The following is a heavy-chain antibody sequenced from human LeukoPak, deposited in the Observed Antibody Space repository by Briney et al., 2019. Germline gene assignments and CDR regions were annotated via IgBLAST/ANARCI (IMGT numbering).Heavy chain of an antibody. CDR2: IYYSGST. CDR1: GGSISSSSYY. V-gene: IGHV4-61*01. D-gene: IGHD1-26*01. Sequence: SETLSLTCTVSGGSISSSSYYWSWIRQPPGKGLEWIGYIYYSGSTNYNPSLKSRVTISVDTSKNQFSLKLSSVTAADTAVYYCARDAVGATLYYYYGMDVWGQGTTVTVSS. CDR3: ARDAVGATLYYYYGMDV. J-gene: IGHJ6*02.